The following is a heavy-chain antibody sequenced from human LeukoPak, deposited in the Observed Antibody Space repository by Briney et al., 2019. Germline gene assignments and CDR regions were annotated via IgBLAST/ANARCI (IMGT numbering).Heavy chain of an antibody. CDR2: ISGSGGST. V-gene: IGHV3-23*01. CDR3: AKDSLRATVTTWFDY. J-gene: IGHJ4*02. CDR1: GFTFSSYA. D-gene: IGHD4-17*01. Sequence: GGSLRLSCAASGFTFSSYAMSWVRQAPGKGLEWVSAISGSGGSTYYADSVKGRFTISRDNSKNTLYLQMNSLRAEDTAVYYCAKDSLRATVTTWFDYWGQGTLVTVSS.